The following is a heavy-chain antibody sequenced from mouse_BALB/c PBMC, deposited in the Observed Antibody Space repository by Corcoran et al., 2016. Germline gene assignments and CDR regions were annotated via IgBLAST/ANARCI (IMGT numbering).Heavy chain of an antibody. D-gene: IGHD4-1*01. CDR1: GISRSTYGMG. V-gene: IGHV8-11*01. J-gene: IGHJ3*01. Sequence: QVTLKDAGPGILQPSQTLSLTCSYSGISRSTYGMGVGWIRQPSGKALEWLAHIWWNDNKYYNTALKSRLTISKDTSNNQVFLKIASVDTADTATYYCARMAGTAWFAYWGQGTLVTVSA. CDR3: ARMAGTAWFAY. CDR2: IWWNDNK.